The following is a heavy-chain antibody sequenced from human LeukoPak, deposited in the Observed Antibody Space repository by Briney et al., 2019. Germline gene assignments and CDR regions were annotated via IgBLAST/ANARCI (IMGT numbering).Heavy chain of an antibody. D-gene: IGHD5-24*01. V-gene: IGHV3-30*02. J-gene: IGHJ5*02. CDR2: IRYDGSNK. Sequence: GGSLRLSCAASGFTFSSYGMHWVRQAPGKGLEWVAFIRYDGSNKYHADSVKGRFTISRDNSKNTLYLQMNSLRAEDTAVYYCAKDPTRDGWEGNWFDPWGQGTLVTVSS. CDR1: GFTFSSYG. CDR3: AKDPTRDGWEGNWFDP.